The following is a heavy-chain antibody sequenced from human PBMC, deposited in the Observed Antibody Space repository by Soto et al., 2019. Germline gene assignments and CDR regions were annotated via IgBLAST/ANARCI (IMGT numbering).Heavy chain of an antibody. D-gene: IGHD2-15*01. V-gene: IGHV3-21*01. CDR2: ISSSSSYI. CDR3: ARVGSGGNQHIDY. CDR1: GFTFSSYS. Sequence: EVQLVESGGVLVKSRGSLRLSCAASGFTFSSYSMNLVRQSPGKGLEWVSSISSSSSYIYYADSVKGRLTISRDNAKNSLYLQMNSLRADDTAVYYCARVGSGGNQHIDYWGQGTLVTVSS. J-gene: IGHJ4*02.